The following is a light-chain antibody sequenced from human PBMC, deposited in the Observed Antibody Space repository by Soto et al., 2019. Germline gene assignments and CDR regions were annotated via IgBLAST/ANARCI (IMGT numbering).Light chain of an antibody. CDR3: QQGYSNPWT. CDR2: AAS. J-gene: IGKJ1*01. V-gene: IGKV1-39*01. CDR1: QTVNTY. Sequence: DIQMTQSPSSLSASIGDRVTITCRASQTVNTYLHWYQQKPGKAPKLLIYAASNLQSGVPSRFSGSGSGTNSTLSLNSLQPEDFATYYCQQGYSNPWTFGQGTKVDI.